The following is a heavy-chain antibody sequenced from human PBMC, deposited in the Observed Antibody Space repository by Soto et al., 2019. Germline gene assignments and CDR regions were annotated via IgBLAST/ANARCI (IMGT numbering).Heavy chain of an antibody. V-gene: IGHV4-34*01. J-gene: IGHJ6*02. D-gene: IGHD5-18*01. CDR2: INHSGST. Sequence: SETLSLTCAVYGGSFSGYYWSWIRQPPGKGLEWIGEINHSGSTNYNPSLKSRVTISVDTSKNQFSLKLSSVTAADTAVYYCARDPYPRTRYGGYSYGLGMDVWGQGTTVTVSS. CDR1: GGSFSGYY. CDR3: ARDPYPRTRYGGYSYGLGMDV.